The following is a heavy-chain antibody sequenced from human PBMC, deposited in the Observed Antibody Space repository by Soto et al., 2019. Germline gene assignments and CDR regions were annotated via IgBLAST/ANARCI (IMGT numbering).Heavy chain of an antibody. D-gene: IGHD2-21*02. J-gene: IGHJ6*02. CDR1: AFSLSTGGVG. V-gene: IGHV2-5*02. CDR2: IYWDDDK. CDR3: IQSRCGGDCLQSYASYYDYGMDV. Sequence: QITLKESGPTLVKPTQTLTLTCTFSAFSLSTGGVGVGWIRQPPGKALEWLAVIYWDDDKRYSPTLRSRLTITNDTSKNQVVLTMTNMDPVDTATYYCIQSRCGGDCLQSYASYYDYGMDVWGQGTTFTVSS.